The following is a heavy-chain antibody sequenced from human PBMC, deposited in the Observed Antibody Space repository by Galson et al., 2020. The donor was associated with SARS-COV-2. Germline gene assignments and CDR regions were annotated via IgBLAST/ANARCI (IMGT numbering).Heavy chain of an antibody. CDR2: INYSGST. CDR3: ATWISSAGAWGIDY. V-gene: IGHV4-39*07. D-gene: IGHD3-16*01. CDR1: GGSISNGNNY. Sequence: SETLSFTCTVSGGSISNGNNYWAWIRQPPGKGLEWIGNINYSGSTSYNPPLKSRVTISVDRSKDQFSLKLSSVTAADTAMYYCATWISSAGAWGIDYWGQGTLVTVSS. J-gene: IGHJ4*02.